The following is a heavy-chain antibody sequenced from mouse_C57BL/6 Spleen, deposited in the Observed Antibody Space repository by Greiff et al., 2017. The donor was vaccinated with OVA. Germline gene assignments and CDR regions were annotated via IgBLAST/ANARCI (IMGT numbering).Heavy chain of an antibody. CDR3: ARIYDGYYGFAY. CDR1: GYTFTSYW. Sequence: QVQLQQPGAELVKPGASVKLSCKASGYTFTSYWMQWVKQRPGQGLEWIGEIDPSDSYTNYNQKFKGKATLTVDTSSSAAYMQLSSLTSEYSAVYYCARIYDGYYGFAYWGQGTLVTVSA. CDR2: IDPSDSYT. D-gene: IGHD2-3*01. J-gene: IGHJ3*01. V-gene: IGHV1-50*01.